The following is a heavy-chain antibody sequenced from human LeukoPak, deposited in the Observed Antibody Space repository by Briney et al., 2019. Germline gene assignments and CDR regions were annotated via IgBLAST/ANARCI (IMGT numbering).Heavy chain of an antibody. D-gene: IGHD3-10*01. Sequence: PSETLSLTCTVSGGSISSSSYYWSWIRQPAGKGLEWIGRIYTSGSTNYNPSLKGRVTMSVDTSKNQFSLKLSSVTAADTAVYYCARLSGVPYYYYYGMDVWGQGTTVTVSS. CDR3: ARLSGVPYYYYYGMDV. CDR2: IYTSGST. CDR1: GGSISSSSYY. J-gene: IGHJ6*02. V-gene: IGHV4-61*02.